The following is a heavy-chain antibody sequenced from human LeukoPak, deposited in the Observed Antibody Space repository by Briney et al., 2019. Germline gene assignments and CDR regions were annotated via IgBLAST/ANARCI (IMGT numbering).Heavy chain of an antibody. Sequence: PGGSLRLSCAASGFTFSTYGMHWVRQAPGKGLEWVAVITNGGSLKYYGDSVKGRFTISRDNPKNTLSLQMNSLRVEDTAVYYCARDDDGSGNCLDSWGQGTLVTVST. CDR1: GFTFSTYG. CDR2: ITNGGSLK. CDR3: ARDDDGSGNCLDS. J-gene: IGHJ4*02. V-gene: IGHV3-33*01. D-gene: IGHD3-10*01.